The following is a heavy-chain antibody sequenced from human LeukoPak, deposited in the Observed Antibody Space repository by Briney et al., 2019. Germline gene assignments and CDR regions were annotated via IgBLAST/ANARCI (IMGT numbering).Heavy chain of an antibody. CDR2: INHSGST. D-gene: IGHD3-22*01. J-gene: IGHJ4*02. CDR3: ARAFYDISGYYVDY. CDR1: GGSFSGYY. V-gene: IGHV4-34*01. Sequence: SETLSLTCAVYGGSFSGYYWSWIRQPPGKGLEWIGEINHSGSTNYNPSLKSRVTISVDTSKNQFSLRLSSVTAADTAVYFCARAFYDISGYYVDYWGQGTLVTVSS.